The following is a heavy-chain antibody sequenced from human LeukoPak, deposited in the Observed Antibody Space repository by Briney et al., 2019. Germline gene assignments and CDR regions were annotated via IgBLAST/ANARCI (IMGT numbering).Heavy chain of an antibody. D-gene: IGHD5-12*01. Sequence: GGSLRLSCAASGFTFSSYSMNWVRQAPGKGLEWVSSISSSSRNTYHADSVKGRFTISRDNAKNSLYLQMNSLRADDTAVYYCARHGGSSGFDPFDYWGQGALVTVSS. CDR2: ISSSSRNT. J-gene: IGHJ4*02. CDR1: GFTFSSYS. V-gene: IGHV3-21*01. CDR3: ARHGGSSGFDPFDY.